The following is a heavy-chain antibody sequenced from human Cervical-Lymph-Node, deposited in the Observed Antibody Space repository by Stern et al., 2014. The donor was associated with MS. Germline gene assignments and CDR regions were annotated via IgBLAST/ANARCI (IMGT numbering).Heavy chain of an antibody. CDR1: GFIFKNAW. Sequence: EMQLVESGGGLVKSGESLRLSCGASGFIFKNAWMNWVRQAPGKGLEWIGRIKSNADGGTTDYAPPLKGRFTISRDDSENTLYLQVNGLKREDSGVYYCSTGTSPVDFWGQGTQVIVAS. J-gene: IGHJ4*02. D-gene: IGHD3/OR15-3a*01. CDR3: STGTSPVDF. CDR2: IKSNADGGTT. V-gene: IGHV3-15*01.